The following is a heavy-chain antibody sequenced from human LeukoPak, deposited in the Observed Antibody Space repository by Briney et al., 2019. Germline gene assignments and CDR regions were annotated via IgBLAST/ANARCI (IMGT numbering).Heavy chain of an antibody. CDR2: INHSGST. V-gene: IGHV4-34*01. CDR3: ARRGGYSSGWYLWRY. D-gene: IGHD6-19*01. J-gene: IGHJ4*02. Sequence: PSETLSLTCAVYGGSFSGYYWSWIRQPPGKGLEWIGEINHSGSTNYNPSLKSRVTISVDTSKNQFSLKLSSVTAADTAVYYCARRGGYSSGWYLWRYWGQGTLVTVSS. CDR1: GGSFSGYY.